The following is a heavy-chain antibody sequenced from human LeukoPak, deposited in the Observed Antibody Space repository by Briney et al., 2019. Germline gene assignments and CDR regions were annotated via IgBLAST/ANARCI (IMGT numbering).Heavy chain of an antibody. J-gene: IGHJ4*02. D-gene: IGHD6-6*01. V-gene: IGHV3-30*18. CDR1: GFTFSSYG. CDR3: AKDQSSYLDY. CDR2: ISYDGSNK. Sequence: SGGSLRLSCAASGFTFSSYGMHWVRQAPGKGLEWVAVISYDGSNKYYADSVKGRFTISRDNSKNTLYLQMNSLRAEDTAVYYCAKDQSSYLDYWGQGTLVTVSS.